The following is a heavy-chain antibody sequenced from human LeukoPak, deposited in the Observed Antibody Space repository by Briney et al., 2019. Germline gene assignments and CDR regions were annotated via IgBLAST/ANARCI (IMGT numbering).Heavy chain of an antibody. CDR2: ISGSGGRT. CDR1: GFTVSSYA. CDR3: AKAISSWYYYGMNV. Sequence: GGSLRLSCAASGFTVSSYAMTWVRQAPGKGLEWVSGISGSGGRTYQADSVKGRFTISRDNSKNTLYLQMSSLRAEDTAVYYCAKAISSWYYYGMNVWGKGTTVTVSS. D-gene: IGHD6-13*01. V-gene: IGHV3-23*01. J-gene: IGHJ6*04.